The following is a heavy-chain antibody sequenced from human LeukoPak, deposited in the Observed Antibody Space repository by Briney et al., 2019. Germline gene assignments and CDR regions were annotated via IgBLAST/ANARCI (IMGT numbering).Heavy chain of an antibody. D-gene: IGHD1-26*01. CDR3: QKVTRDTSTRD. Sequence: ASVKVSCKPSRYTFTRDTMSSVCQAPGQGLEWMGIINSTTGSTNYAQRLQGRVTMTRDTSTSTVYMELSSLRSEDTAVYYCQKVTRDTSTRDWGQGTLVSVSS. J-gene: IGHJ4*01. V-gene: IGHV1-46*01. CDR1: RYTFTRDT. CDR2: INSTTGST.